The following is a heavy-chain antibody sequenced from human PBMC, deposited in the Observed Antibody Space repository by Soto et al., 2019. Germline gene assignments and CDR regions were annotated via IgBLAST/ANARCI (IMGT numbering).Heavy chain of an antibody. Sequence: ASETLSLTCIVSGGSISSSGYYWGWIRQPPGKGLEWIGSIYYSGSTYYNPSLKSRVTISVDTSKNQFSLKLSSVTAADTAVFYCARQRARNWFDPLGQGTLVTVSS. CDR3: ARQRARNWFDP. CDR1: GGSISSSGYY. J-gene: IGHJ5*02. CDR2: IYYSGST. V-gene: IGHV4-39*01. D-gene: IGHD6-6*01.